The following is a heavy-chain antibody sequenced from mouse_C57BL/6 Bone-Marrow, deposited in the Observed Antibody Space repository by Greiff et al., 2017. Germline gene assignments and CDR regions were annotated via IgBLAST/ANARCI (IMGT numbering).Heavy chain of an antibody. CDR2: ISSGGSYT. D-gene: IGHD2-4*01. Sequence: VQVVESGGDLVKPGGSLKLSCAASGFTFSSYGMSWVRQTPDKRLEWVATISSGGSYTYYPDSVKGRFTISRDNAKNTLYLQMSSLKSEDTAMYYCARHGSSMIPFAYWGQGTLVTVSA. V-gene: IGHV5-6*01. CDR1: GFTFSSYG. CDR3: ARHGSSMIPFAY. J-gene: IGHJ3*01.